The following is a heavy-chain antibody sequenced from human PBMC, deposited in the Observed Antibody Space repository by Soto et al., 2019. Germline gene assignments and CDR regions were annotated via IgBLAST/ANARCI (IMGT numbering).Heavy chain of an antibody. CDR2: IYYSGST. CDR1: GGSISSYY. J-gene: IGHJ4*02. Sequence: QVQLQESGPGLVKPSETLSLTCTVSGGSISSYYWSWIRQPPGKGLEWIGYIYYSGSTNYNPSLMSRVTSSVDTAKNQFSLKLSSVTAADTAVYYCARVVRDGPFDYWGQGTLVTVSS. V-gene: IGHV4-59*01. CDR3: ARVVRDGPFDY.